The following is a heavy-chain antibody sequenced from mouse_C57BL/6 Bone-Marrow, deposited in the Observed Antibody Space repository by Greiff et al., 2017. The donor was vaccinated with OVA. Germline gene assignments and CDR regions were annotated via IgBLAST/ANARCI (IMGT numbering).Heavy chain of an antibody. D-gene: IGHD2-1*01. CDR1: GFNIKDAY. CDR3: TSYGNFDY. J-gene: IGHJ2*01. CDR2: IDPENGDT. V-gene: IGHV14-4*01. Sequence: VQLQQSGAELVRPGASVKLSCTASGFNIKDAYMPWVKQRPEQGLEWIGWIDPENGDTEYASKFQGKATITADTSSNTAYLQLSSLTSEDTAVYYCTSYGNFDYWGQGTTLTVSS.